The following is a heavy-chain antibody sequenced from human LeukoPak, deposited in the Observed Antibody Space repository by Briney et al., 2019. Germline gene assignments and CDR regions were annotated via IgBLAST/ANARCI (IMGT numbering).Heavy chain of an antibody. CDR3: ARDSRGGSNSGVYYYYYYMDI. D-gene: IGHD1-26*01. J-gene: IGHJ6*03. CDR1: GGSISSYY. V-gene: IGHV4-4*07. CDR2: IYTSGST. Sequence: KPSETQSLTCTVSGGSISSYYWSWIRQPAGKGLEWIGRIYTSGSTNYNPSLKSRVTMSVDTSKNQFSLKLSSVTAADTAVYYCARDSRGGSNSGVYYYYYYMDIWGKGTTVTVSS.